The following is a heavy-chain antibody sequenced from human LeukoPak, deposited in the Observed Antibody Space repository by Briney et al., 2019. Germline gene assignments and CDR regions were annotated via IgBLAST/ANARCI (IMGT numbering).Heavy chain of an antibody. J-gene: IGHJ4*02. V-gene: IGHV1-69*13. CDR1: GGTFSSYA. D-gene: IGHD4-17*01. CDR3: AIFQGTYGDNDNDF. CDR2: IIPIFGTA. Sequence: ASVKVSCKASGGTFSSYAISWVRQAPGQGLEWMGGIIPIFGTANYAQKFQGRVTITADESTSTGYMEVSSLRSEDTAVYYCAIFQGTYGDNDNDFWGQGTLVTVSS.